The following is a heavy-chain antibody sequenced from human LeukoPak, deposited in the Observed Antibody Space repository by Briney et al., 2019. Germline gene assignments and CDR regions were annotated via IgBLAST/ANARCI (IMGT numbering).Heavy chain of an antibody. J-gene: IGHJ5*02. CDR2: IYYSGST. CDR1: GGSISSYY. Sequence: SETLSLTCTVSGGSISSYYWSWIRQPPGKGLEWIGYIYYSGSTNYNPSLKRRVTISVDTSKNQFSLKLSSVTAADTAVYYCARRDGYSSSWYPWGQGTLVTVSS. V-gene: IGHV4-59*08. CDR3: ARRDGYSSSWYP. D-gene: IGHD6-13*01.